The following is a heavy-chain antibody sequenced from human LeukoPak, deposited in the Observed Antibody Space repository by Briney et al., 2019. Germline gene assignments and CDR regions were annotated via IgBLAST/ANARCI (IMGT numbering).Heavy chain of an antibody. V-gene: IGHV1-18*01. CDR3: ARDSGRSSYDY. CDR1: GYTFTSFG. D-gene: IGHD3-10*01. Sequence: ASVTVSCKASGYTFTSFGLSWVRQAPGQGLEWMGWISPYNGDTNYAQKIQGRVTMTTDTSTSTAYMELRSLRSDDTAVYYCARDSGRSSYDYWGQGTLVTVSS. CDR2: ISPYNGDT. J-gene: IGHJ4*02.